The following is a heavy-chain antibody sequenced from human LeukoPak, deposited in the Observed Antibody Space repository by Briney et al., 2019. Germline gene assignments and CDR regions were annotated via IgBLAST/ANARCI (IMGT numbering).Heavy chain of an antibody. CDR3: ARGGYYGSGNDFRFDP. D-gene: IGHD3-10*01. V-gene: IGHV4-4*02. CDR2: IYHLGAT. Sequence: SETLSLTCTVSGGSISSSNWWGWVRQPPGKGLECIGEIYHLGATNYNPSLKSRVTISVDKSKNQFSLKLSSVTAADTAVYYCARGGYYGSGNDFRFDPWGQGTLVTVSS. CDR1: GGSISSSNW. J-gene: IGHJ5*02.